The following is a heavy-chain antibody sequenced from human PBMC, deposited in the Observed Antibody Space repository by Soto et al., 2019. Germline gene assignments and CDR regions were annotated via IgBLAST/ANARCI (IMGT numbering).Heavy chain of an antibody. D-gene: IGHD5-12*01. CDR3: ARRKRDGYNPGYAFDI. V-gene: IGHV5-10-1*01. Sequence: GESLKISCKGSGYSFTSYWMSWVRQMPGKGLEWMGRIDPSDSYTNYSPSFQGHVTISADKSISTACLQWSSLKASDTAMYYCARRKRDGYNPGYAFDIWGQGTMVTV. CDR1: GYSFTSYW. J-gene: IGHJ3*02. CDR2: IDPSDSYT.